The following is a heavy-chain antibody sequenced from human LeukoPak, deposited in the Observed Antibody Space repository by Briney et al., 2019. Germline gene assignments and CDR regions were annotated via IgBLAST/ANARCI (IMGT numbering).Heavy chain of an antibody. V-gene: IGHV3-30-3*01. J-gene: IGHJ4*02. CDR1: GFTFSSYA. D-gene: IGHD6-19*01. Sequence: GRSLRLSCAASGFTFSSYAMHWVRQAPGKGQEWVAVTSYDGSNKYYADSVKGRFTISRDNSKNTLYLQMNSLRAEDTAVYYCARDLGAVEQWLVLDYWGQGTLVTVSS. CDR2: TSYDGSNK. CDR3: ARDLGAVEQWLVLDY.